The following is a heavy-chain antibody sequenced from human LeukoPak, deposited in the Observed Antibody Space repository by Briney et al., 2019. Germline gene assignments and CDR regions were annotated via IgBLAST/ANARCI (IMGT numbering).Heavy chain of an antibody. CDR3: AREVMWSYDILTGYNYFDY. Sequence: GGSLRLSCAASGFTFSSYWMSRVRQAPGKGLEWVANIKQDGSEKYYVDSVKGRFTISRDNAKNSLYLQMNSLRAEDTAVYYCAREVMWSYDILTGYNYFDYWGQGTLVTVSS. J-gene: IGHJ4*02. CDR2: IKQDGSEK. CDR1: GFTFSSYW. V-gene: IGHV3-7*01. D-gene: IGHD3-9*01.